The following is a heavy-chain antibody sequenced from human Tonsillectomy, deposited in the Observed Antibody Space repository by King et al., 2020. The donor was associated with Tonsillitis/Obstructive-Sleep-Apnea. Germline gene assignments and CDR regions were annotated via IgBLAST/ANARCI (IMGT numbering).Heavy chain of an antibody. V-gene: IGHV3-30*04. J-gene: IGHJ6*03. CDR1: GFTFSNYA. D-gene: IGHD2-2*01. CDR3: ASSAVLAAERSSIRMDV. CDR2: ISYDGSNK. Sequence: VQLVESGGGVVQPGWSLRLSCAASGFTFSNYAVHWVRQAPGKGLEWVAVISYDGSNKYYADSVKGRFTISRDNSKNTLYLQMNSLRVEDTAVYFCASSAVLAAERSSIRMDVWGKGTTVTVSS.